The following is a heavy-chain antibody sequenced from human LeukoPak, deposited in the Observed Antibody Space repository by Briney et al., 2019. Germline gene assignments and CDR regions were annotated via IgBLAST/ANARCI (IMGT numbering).Heavy chain of an antibody. J-gene: IGHJ4*02. CDR2: IWYDGSNK. D-gene: IGHD5-12*01. CDR3: ARDAGWLRYGGAYFDY. Sequence: GRSLRLSCAASGFTFSSYGMHWVRQAPGKGLEWVAVIWYDGSNKYYADSVKGRFTISRDNSKNTLYLQMNSLRAEDTAVYYCARDAGWLRYGGAYFDYWGQGTLVTVSS. CDR1: GFTFSSYG. V-gene: IGHV3-33*01.